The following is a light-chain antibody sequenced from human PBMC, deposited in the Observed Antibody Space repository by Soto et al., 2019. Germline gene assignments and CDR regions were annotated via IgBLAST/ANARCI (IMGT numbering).Light chain of an antibody. Sequence: QSVLTQPPSVSGAPGHRVTISCAGSSSNIGAGYDVHWYQRLPGTAPKVLIYNNNNRPSGVPDRFSGSKSGTSASLAITGLQAEDEADYYCQSYDSSLSGSYVFGTGTKLTVL. CDR2: NNN. J-gene: IGLJ1*01. CDR1: SSNIGAGYD. V-gene: IGLV1-40*01. CDR3: QSYDSSLSGSYV.